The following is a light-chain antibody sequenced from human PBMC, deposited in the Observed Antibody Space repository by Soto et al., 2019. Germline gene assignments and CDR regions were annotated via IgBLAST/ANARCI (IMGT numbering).Light chain of an antibody. CDR1: XXXVGSYNL. CDR3: CSYGGRSTYV. J-gene: IGLJ1*01. V-gene: IGLV2-23*02. CDR2: EVS. Sequence: QSALTQPASVSGSPGQSITISXXXXXXXVGSYNLVSWYQQHPGKAPKLMIYEVSKRPSGVSNRFSGSKSANTASLTISGLQADDEADYYCCSYGGRSTYVFGTGTKLTVL.